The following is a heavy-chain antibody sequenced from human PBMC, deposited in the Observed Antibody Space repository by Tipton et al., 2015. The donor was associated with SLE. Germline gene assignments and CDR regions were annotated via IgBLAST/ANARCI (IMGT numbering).Heavy chain of an antibody. CDR3: ARGDPRGIAAEGGVVDY. Sequence: TLSLTCTVSGGSISSSSYYWGWIRQPPGKGLEWIGSIYYSGSTYYNPSLKRRVTISGDTSKTQFSLKLSSVTAADTAVYYCARGDPRGIAAEGGVVDYWGQGTLVTVSS. CDR2: IYYSGST. J-gene: IGHJ4*02. D-gene: IGHD6-13*01. V-gene: IGHV4-39*01. CDR1: GGSISSSSYY.